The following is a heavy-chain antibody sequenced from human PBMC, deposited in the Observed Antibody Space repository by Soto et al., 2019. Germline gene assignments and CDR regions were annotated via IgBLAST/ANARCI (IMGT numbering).Heavy chain of an antibody. D-gene: IGHD3-22*01. CDR3: AKDPYSGYYWHDFDY. CDR1: GFTFSSYA. V-gene: IGHV3-23*01. Sequence: PGGSLRLSCAASGFTFSSYAMSWVRQAPGKGLEWVSAISGSGGSTYYADSVKGRFTISRDNSKNTLYLQMNSLRAEDTAVYYCAKDPYSGYYWHDFDYWGQGTLVTVSS. J-gene: IGHJ4*02. CDR2: ISGSGGST.